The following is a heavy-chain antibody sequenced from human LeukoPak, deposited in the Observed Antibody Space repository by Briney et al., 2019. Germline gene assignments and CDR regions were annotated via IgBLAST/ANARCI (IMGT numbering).Heavy chain of an antibody. J-gene: IGHJ4*02. CDR1: GYTFTGYY. V-gene: IGHV1-2*02. CDR3: ARVGPYDILTGYSLEY. Sequence: ASVKVSCKASGYTFTGYYMHWVRQAPGQGLEWMGWINPNSGGTNYAQKFQGRVTMTRDTSISTAYMELSRLRSDDTAVYYCARVGPYDILTGYSLEYWGQGTLVTVSS. D-gene: IGHD3-9*01. CDR2: INPNSGGT.